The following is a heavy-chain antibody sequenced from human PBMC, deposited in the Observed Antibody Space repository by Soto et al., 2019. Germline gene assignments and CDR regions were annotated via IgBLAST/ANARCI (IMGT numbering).Heavy chain of an antibody. J-gene: IGHJ5*02. D-gene: IGHD6-13*01. CDR3: ARDSHSSSWYPSYNWFDP. CDR2: ISAYNGNT. Sequence: ASVKVSCKASGYTFTGYGISWVRQAPGQGLEWMGWISAYNGNTNYAQKLQGRVTMTTDTSTSTAYMGLRSLRSDDTTVYYCARDSHSSSWYPSYNWFDPWGQGTLVTVSS. CDR1: GYTFTGYG. V-gene: IGHV1-18*01.